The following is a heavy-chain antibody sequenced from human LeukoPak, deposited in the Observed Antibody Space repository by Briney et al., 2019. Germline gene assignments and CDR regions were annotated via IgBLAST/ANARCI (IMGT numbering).Heavy chain of an antibody. CDR1: VYSISSGYY. CDR3: ARASGSYGSGSYYYYGMDV. J-gene: IGHJ6*04. Sequence: SETLSLTCAVSVYSISSGYYWGWIRQPPGKGLEWIGSIFHSGSTYYNPSLKRRVNMSVDTSKNQISLKLSSVTAADTAVYYCARASGSYGSGSYYYYGMDVWGKGTTVTVSS. D-gene: IGHD3-10*01. V-gene: IGHV4-38-2*01. CDR2: IFHSGST.